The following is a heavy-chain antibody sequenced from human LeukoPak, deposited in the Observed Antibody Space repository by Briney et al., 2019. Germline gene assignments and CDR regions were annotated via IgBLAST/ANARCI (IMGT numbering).Heavy chain of an antibody. D-gene: IGHD4-11*01. V-gene: IGHV4-4*09. CDR1: GGSISSYY. CDR3: ARLRGNYFPDY. CDR2: IYTSGST. J-gene: IGHJ4*02. Sequence: SETLSLTCTVSGGSISSYYWSWIRQPPGKGLEWIGYIYTSGSTNYNPSLKSRLTISVDTSKNQFSLKLSSVTAADTAVYYCARLRGNYFPDYWGQGTLVTVSS.